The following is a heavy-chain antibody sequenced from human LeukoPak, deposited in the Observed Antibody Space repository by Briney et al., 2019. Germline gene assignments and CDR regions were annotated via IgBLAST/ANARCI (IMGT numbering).Heavy chain of an antibody. Sequence: SETLSLICNVSRGSVSSYFWSWIRQPAGKGLEWIGRVHASGSTNYSPSLRSRVTISLDKSNNNFSLKLTSVTAADTAVYYCASRSGPLFDYWGQGTLVTVSS. J-gene: IGHJ4*02. CDR3: ASRSGPLFDY. CDR2: VHASGST. D-gene: IGHD2-15*01. V-gene: IGHV4-4*07. CDR1: RGSVSSYF.